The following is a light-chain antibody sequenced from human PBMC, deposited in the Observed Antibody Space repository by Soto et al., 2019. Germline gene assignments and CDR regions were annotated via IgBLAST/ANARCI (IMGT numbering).Light chain of an antibody. CDR1: QSVSSSY. CDR2: GAS. J-gene: IGKJ1*01. V-gene: IGKV3-20*01. CDR3: QQYNNLPPT. Sequence: EIVLTQSPGTLSLSPGERATLSCRASQSVSSSYLAWYQQKPGQAPRLLIYGASSRATGIPDRFSGSGSGTHFTLTISSLQSEDFAIYYCQQYNNLPPTLGQGTKVDNK.